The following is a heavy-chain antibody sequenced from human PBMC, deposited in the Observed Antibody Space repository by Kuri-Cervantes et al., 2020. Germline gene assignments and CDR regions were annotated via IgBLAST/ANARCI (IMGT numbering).Heavy chain of an antibody. CDR1: GGSISSGDYY. CDR2: IYYSGST. CDR3: ARISRAGGSSGYYGPFDY. Sequence: LRLSCTVSGGSISSGDYYWSWIRQPPGKGLEWIGNIYYSGSTYYNPSLKSRVTISVNTSKNQYSLKLSSVTAADTSVYYCARISRAGGSSGYYGPFDYWGQGTLVTVSS. J-gene: IGHJ4*02. D-gene: IGHD3-22*01. V-gene: IGHV4-30-4*01.